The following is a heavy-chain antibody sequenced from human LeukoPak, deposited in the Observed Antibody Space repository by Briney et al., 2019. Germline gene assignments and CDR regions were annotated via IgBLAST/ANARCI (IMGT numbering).Heavy chain of an antibody. Sequence: GGSPRLSCAASGFTFSIYSMNWVRQAPGKGLEWVSYIGGSSGTVYYADSVKGRFTVSRDNAENSLYLQMNSLRDEDTAVYYCARDRDGYNPYYFDYWGQGTLVTVSS. CDR2: IGGSSGTV. CDR3: ARDRDGYNPYYFDY. CDR1: GFTFSIYS. V-gene: IGHV3-48*02. J-gene: IGHJ4*02. D-gene: IGHD5-24*01.